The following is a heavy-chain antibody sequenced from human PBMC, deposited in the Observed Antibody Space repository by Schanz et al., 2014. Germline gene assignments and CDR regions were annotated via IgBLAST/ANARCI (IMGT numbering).Heavy chain of an antibody. Sequence: EMQLVESGGGLVQPGGSLRLSCAVSGFIVRSNYMTWVRQAPGKGLEWVSAISGSGGSTYYADSVKGRFTISRDNSKNTLYLQMNSLRAEDTAVYYCAKGRFGELSAFDIWGQGTMXTVSS. CDR1: GFIVRSNY. V-gene: IGHV3-23*04. D-gene: IGHD3-10*01. CDR2: ISGSGGST. J-gene: IGHJ3*02. CDR3: AKGRFGELSAFDI.